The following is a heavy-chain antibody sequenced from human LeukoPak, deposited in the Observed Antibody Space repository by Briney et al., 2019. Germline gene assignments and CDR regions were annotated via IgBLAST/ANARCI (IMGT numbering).Heavy chain of an antibody. Sequence: SVKVSCKASGGTFSSYAISWVGQAPGQGLEWMGGIIPIFGTANYAQKFQGRVTITADESTSTAYMELSSLRSEDTAVYYCARARDSGWYSWWFDPWGQGTLVTVSS. CDR2: IIPIFGTA. D-gene: IGHD6-19*01. CDR1: GGTFSSYA. CDR3: ARARDSGWYSWWFDP. J-gene: IGHJ5*02. V-gene: IGHV1-69*13.